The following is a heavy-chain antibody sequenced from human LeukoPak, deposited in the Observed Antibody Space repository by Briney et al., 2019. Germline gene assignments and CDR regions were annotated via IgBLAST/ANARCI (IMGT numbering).Heavy chain of an antibody. V-gene: IGHV4-31*03. CDR3: ARLQETNWFDP. Sequence: SETLSLTCTVSGGSISSGGYYWGWSRHHRGKGLEWIGYIYYSGGTYYNPSLESRITISADTSKNQFSPRLSYVTAADTAVYHCARLQETNWFDPWGQGTLVTVSS. CDR1: GGSISSGGYY. J-gene: IGHJ5*02. CDR2: IYYSGGT.